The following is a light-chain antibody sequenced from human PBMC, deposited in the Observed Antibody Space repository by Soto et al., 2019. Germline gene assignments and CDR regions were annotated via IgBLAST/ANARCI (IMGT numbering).Light chain of an antibody. J-gene: IGKJ1*01. V-gene: IGKV3-20*01. CDR1: QSLSSNS. CDR2: GAS. Sequence: EIVLTQSPGTLSLSPGERVTLSCGASQSLSSNSLAWYQQKPGQAPRLLIYGASSRATGIPDRFSGSGSGTDFTLTISRLEPDDFATYYCQQYNSYSTFGQGTKVEIK. CDR3: QQYNSYST.